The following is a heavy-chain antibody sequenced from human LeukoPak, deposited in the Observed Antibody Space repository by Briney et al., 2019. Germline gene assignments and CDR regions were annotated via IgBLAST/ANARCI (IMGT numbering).Heavy chain of an antibody. V-gene: IGHV1-69*05. J-gene: IGHJ4*02. Sequence: SVKVSRKASGGTFSSYAISWVLQAPGQGLEWVGRIIPIFGTANYAQKFQGRVTITTDESTSTAYMELSSLRSEDTAVYYCARDYGDPDDYWGQGTLVTVSS. CDR3: ARDYGDPDDY. CDR1: GGTFSSYA. CDR2: IIPIFGTA. D-gene: IGHD4-17*01.